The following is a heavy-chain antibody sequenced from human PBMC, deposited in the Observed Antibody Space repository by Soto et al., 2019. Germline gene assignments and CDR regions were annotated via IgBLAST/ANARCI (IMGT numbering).Heavy chain of an antibody. CDR1: GFTFSHYG. Sequence: QVRLVESGGGVVQPGRSLRLSCTASGFTFSHYGMHWARQAPGKGLEWVAIISYDGSNKHYADSVMGRFTISRDNSKNTLYLQMNSLRTEYPAVYYCAKDLVAWSNYYYYGMDVWGQGTTVTVSS. CDR2: ISYDGSNK. D-gene: IGHD6-6*01. J-gene: IGHJ6*02. V-gene: IGHV3-30*18. CDR3: AKDLVAWSNYYYYGMDV.